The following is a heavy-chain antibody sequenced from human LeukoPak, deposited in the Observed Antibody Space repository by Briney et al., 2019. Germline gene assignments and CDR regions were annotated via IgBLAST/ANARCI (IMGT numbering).Heavy chain of an antibody. CDR3: ATSLRITMIVAFDY. J-gene: IGHJ4*02. V-gene: IGHV3-7*01. CDR2: IKQDGSEK. CDR1: GFPFSSYL. D-gene: IGHD3-22*01. Sequence: PGEALRLSCAAPGFPFSSYLMSWVRQAPGKGLEWVDNIKQDGSEKYYVDSVKGRFTISRDNAKTSLYLQMNSLRAEDTAVYYCATSLRITMIVAFDYWGQGTLVTVSS.